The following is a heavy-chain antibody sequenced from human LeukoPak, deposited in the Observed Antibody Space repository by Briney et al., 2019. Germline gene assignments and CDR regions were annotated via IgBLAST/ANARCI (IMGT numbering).Heavy chain of an antibody. D-gene: IGHD6-13*01. V-gene: IGHV4-34*01. Sequence: SETLSLTCAVYGGSFSGYYWSWIRQPPGKGLEWIGEINHSRSTNYNPSLKSRVTISVDTSKNQFSLKLSSVTAADTAVYYCARRLGQQPELYYYYYGMDVWGQGTTVTVSS. CDR3: ARRLGQQPELYYYYYGMDV. CDR2: INHSRST. J-gene: IGHJ6*02. CDR1: GGSFSGYY.